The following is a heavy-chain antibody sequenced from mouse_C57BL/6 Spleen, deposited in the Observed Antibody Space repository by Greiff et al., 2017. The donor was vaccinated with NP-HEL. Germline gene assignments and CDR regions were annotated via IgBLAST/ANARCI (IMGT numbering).Heavy chain of an antibody. J-gene: IGHJ2*01. Sequence: QVQLKQPGAELVKPGASVKLSCKASGYTFTSYWMQWVKQRPGQGLEWIGEIDPSDSYTNYNQKFKGKATLTVDTSSSTAYMQLSSLTSEDSAVYYCAREGDYWGQGTTLTVSS. V-gene: IGHV1-50*01. CDR2: IDPSDSYT. CDR3: AREGDY. CDR1: GYTFTSYW.